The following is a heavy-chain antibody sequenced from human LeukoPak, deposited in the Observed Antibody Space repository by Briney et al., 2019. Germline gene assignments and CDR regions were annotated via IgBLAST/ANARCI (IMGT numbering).Heavy chain of an antibody. V-gene: IGHV3-11*06. CDR3: ARTTGSFGPVAL. J-gene: IGHJ4*02. CDR1: GFTFSDYY. CDR2: ISSSGS. D-gene: IGHD1-14*01. Sequence: PGGSLRLSCAASGFTFSDYYMHWIRQAPGKGLEWVSYISSSGSYTHADSVKGRFTISRDNAKNSLYLQMNSLRVEDTALYYCARTTGSFGPVALWGQGTLVTVSS.